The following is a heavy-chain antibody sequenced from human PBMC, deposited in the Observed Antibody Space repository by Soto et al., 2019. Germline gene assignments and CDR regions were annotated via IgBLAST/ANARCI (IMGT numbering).Heavy chain of an antibody. Sequence: PSETLSLTCTVSGGSISSGGYYWSWIRQHPGKGLEWIGYIYYSGSTYYNPSLKSRVTISVDTSKNQFSLKLNSVTAAGTAVYYCARSSTSANYFDYWGQGTLVTVSS. J-gene: IGHJ4*02. CDR3: ARSSTSANYFDY. CDR2: IYYSGST. CDR1: GGSISSGGYY. V-gene: IGHV4-31*03. D-gene: IGHD2-2*01.